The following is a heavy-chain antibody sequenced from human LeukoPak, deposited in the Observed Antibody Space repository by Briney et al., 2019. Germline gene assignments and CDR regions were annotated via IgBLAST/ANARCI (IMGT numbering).Heavy chain of an antibody. D-gene: IGHD2-21*02. Sequence: SETLSLTCTVSGGSISSSSYYWGWIRQPPGKGLEWIGSIYYSGSTYYNPSLKSRVTISVDTSKNQFSLKLSSVAAADTAVYYCARETYCAADCYSGLDFWGQGTLVTVSS. CDR3: ARETYCAADCYSGLDF. CDR2: IYYSGST. CDR1: GGSISSSSYY. V-gene: IGHV4-39*07. J-gene: IGHJ4*02.